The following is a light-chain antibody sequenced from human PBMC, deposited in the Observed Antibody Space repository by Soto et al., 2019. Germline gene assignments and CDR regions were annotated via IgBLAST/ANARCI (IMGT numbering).Light chain of an antibody. CDR2: EDD. CDR1: SGNIVSNY. V-gene: IGLV6-57*01. CDR3: QSYDADILI. Sequence: NFMLTQPHSESGSPGKTVTISCTRSSGNIVSNYVQWYQQRPGSSPTTVIFEDDDRPSGVPDRFSASLDTSTNSASLTISGLKPEDEADYYCQSYDADILIFGGGTKLTVL. J-gene: IGLJ2*01.